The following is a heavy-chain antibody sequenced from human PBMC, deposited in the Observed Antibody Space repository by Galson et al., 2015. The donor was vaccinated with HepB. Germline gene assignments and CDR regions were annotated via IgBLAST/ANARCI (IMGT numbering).Heavy chain of an antibody. CDR2: ISSSSSYI. CDR3: ARVMVRELWGAFDI. Sequence: SLRLSCAASGFTFSSYSMNWVRQAPGKGLEWVSSISSSSSYIYYADSVKGRFTISRDNAKNSLYLQMNSLRAEDTAVYYCARVMVRELWGAFDIWGQGTMVTVSS. D-gene: IGHD3-10*01. V-gene: IGHV3-21*01. J-gene: IGHJ3*02. CDR1: GFTFSSYS.